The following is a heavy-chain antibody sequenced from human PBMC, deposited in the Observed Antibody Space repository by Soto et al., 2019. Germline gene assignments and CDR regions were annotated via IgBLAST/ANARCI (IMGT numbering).Heavy chain of an antibody. V-gene: IGHV6-1*01. CDR3: ARSTNWAFDD. J-gene: IGHJ4*02. Sequence: PSQTLSLTCAISGDTVSNDRAGWHWIRQSPSRGLEWLGRTYYRSKWYNDYAISVRGRITINPDTSKNQFSLLLNSVTPEDTAVYYCARSTNWAFDDWGQGTLVTVSS. CDR2: TYYRSKWYN. CDR1: GDTVSNDRAG. D-gene: IGHD1-1*01.